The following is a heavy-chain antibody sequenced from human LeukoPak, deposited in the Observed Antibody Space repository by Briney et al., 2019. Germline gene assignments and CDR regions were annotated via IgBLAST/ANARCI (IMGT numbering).Heavy chain of an antibody. CDR1: GGTFSSYA. D-gene: IGHD1-26*01. J-gene: IGHJ4*02. Sequence: ASVKVSCKASGGTFSSYAISWVRQAPGQGLEWMGWINPNSGGTNYAQRLQGRVTMTTDTSTSTAYMELRSLRSDDTALYYCARTPYSGSYYDPYYFDYWGQGSLVTVSS. CDR2: INPNSGGT. V-gene: IGHV1-18*01. CDR3: ARTPYSGSYYDPYYFDY.